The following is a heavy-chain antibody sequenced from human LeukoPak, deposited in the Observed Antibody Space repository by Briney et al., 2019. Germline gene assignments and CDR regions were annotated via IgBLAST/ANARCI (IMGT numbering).Heavy chain of an antibody. Sequence: GGSLRLSCAASGFTFNNYWIHWVRQVPGKDLVWVSRIDSDASRTNYADSVKGRFTISRDNVKNMVYLQMNSLRAEDTAVYYCARECDILTHAFDYWGQGTLVTVSS. CDR3: ARECDILTHAFDY. V-gene: IGHV3-74*01. CDR2: IDSDASRT. D-gene: IGHD3-9*01. J-gene: IGHJ4*02. CDR1: GFTFNNYW.